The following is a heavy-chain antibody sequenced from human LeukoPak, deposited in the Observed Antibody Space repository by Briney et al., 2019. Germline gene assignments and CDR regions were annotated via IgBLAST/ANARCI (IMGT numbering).Heavy chain of an antibody. J-gene: IGHJ6*02. CDR2: ISSSSSYI. CDR3: ARRLHYYYGMDV. Sequence: GGSLRLSCAASGFTFSSYSMNWVRQAPGKGLEWVSSISSSSSYIYYADSVKGRFTISRDNAKNSLYLQMNSLRAEDTAVYYCARRLHYYYGMDVWGQGTTVTVSS. CDR1: GFTFSSYS. D-gene: IGHD2-21*01. V-gene: IGHV3-21*01.